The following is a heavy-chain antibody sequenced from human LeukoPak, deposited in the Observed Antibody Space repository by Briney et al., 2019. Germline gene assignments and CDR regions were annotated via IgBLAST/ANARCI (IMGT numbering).Heavy chain of an antibody. J-gene: IGHJ6*03. CDR1: GYTFTGYY. Sequence: ASVKVSCKASGYTFTGYYMHWVRQAPGQGLEWMGWISAYNGNTNYAQKLQGRVTMTTDTSTSTAYMELSSLRSEDTAVYYCARGPITIFGVGNYYYYYMDVWGRGTTVTVSS. CDR2: ISAYNGNT. V-gene: IGHV1-18*04. CDR3: ARGPITIFGVGNYYYYYMDV. D-gene: IGHD3-3*01.